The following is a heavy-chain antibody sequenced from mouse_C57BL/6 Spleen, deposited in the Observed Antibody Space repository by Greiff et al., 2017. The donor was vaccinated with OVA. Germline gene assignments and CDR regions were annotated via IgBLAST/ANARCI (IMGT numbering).Heavy chain of an antibody. CDR1: GYTFTSYW. CDR2: IDPSDSYT. V-gene: IGHV1-69*01. CDR3: ARRGGRSWYFDV. D-gene: IGHD1-1*01. Sequence: QVQLQQPGAELVMPGASVKLSCKASGYTFTSYWMHWVKQRPGQGLEWIGEIDPSDSYTNYNQKFKGKSTLTVDKSSSTAYMQLSSLTSEDSAVYDCARRGGRSWYFDVWGTGTTVTVAS. J-gene: IGHJ1*03.